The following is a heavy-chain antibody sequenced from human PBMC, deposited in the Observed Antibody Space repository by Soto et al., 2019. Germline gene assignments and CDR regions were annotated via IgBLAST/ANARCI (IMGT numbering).Heavy chain of an antibody. Sequence: ASVKVSCKASGYTFTSYGISWVRQAPGQGLEWMGWISAYNGNTNYAQKLQGRVTMTTDTSTSTAYMELRSLRSDDTAVYYCAREGRGHSNPGLHYYYHYRMAVWAQRTTVTVSS. CDR1: GYTFTSYG. D-gene: IGHD4-4*01. J-gene: IGHJ6*02. CDR3: AREGRGHSNPGLHYYYHYRMAV. V-gene: IGHV1-18*01. CDR2: ISAYNGNT.